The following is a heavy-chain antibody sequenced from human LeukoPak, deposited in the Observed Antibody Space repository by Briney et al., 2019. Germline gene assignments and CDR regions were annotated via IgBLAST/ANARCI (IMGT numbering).Heavy chain of an antibody. V-gene: IGHV1-46*01. D-gene: IGHD6-19*01. CDR2: INPSGGST. Sequence: ASVKVSCKASGYTFTSYYMHWMRQAPGQGLEWMGIINPSGGSTSYAQKFQGRVTMTRDTSTSTAYMELSSLRSEDTAVYYCARVRYSSGRYEDYYYGMDVWGQGTTVTVSS. J-gene: IGHJ6*02. CDR3: ARVRYSSGRYEDYYYGMDV. CDR1: GYTFTSYY.